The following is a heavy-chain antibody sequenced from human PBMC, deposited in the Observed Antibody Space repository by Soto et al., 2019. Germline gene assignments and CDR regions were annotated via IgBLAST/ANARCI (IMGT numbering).Heavy chain of an antibody. J-gene: IGHJ4*02. CDR2: INAGNGNT. CDR1: GYTFTGYY. Sequence: VASVKVSCKASGYTFTGYYMHWVRQAPGQRLEWMGWINAGNGNTKYSQKFQGRVTITRDTSASTAYMELSSLRSEDTAVYYCARTSATGYYTGDYWGQGTLVTVYS. V-gene: IGHV1-3*01. CDR3: ARTSATGYYTGDY. D-gene: IGHD3-9*01.